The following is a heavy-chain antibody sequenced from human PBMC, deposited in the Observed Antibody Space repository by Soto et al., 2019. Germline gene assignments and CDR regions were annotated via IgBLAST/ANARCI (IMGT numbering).Heavy chain of an antibody. CDR1: GFTFSTYW. CDR2: TNSDGSDT. CDR3: ARDRGWSLFVY. Sequence: EVQLVESGGGLVQPGGSLRLSCAASGFTFSTYWMYWVRQASGKGLVWVSRTNSDGSDTSYADSVKGRFTISRDNAKNTLYLQMNSLRAEDTAVSYCARDRGWSLFVYCGQGTLVTVSS. J-gene: IGHJ4*02. D-gene: IGHD6-19*01. V-gene: IGHV3-74*01.